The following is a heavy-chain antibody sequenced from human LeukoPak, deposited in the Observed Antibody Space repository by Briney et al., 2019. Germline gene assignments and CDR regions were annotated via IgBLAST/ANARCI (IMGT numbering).Heavy chain of an antibody. V-gene: IGHV1-8*01. CDR3: ASSGGGIPSFDP. CDR2: MNPNSGNT. CDR1: GYTFTSYD. D-gene: IGHD3-10*01. Sequence: ASVKVSCKASGYTFTSYDINWVRQATGQGLEWMGWMNPNSGNTGYAQKFQGRVTMTRNTSISTAYMELSSLRSEDTAVYYCASSGGGIPSFDPWGQGTLVTVSS. J-gene: IGHJ5*02.